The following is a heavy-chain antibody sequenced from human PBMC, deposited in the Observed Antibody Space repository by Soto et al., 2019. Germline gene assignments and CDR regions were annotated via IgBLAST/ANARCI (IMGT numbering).Heavy chain of an antibody. CDR3: ATSGWYTGYFDY. CDR2: ISWNSGSI. Sequence: PGGSLRLSCAASGFTFDDYAMHWVRQAPGKGLEWVSGISWNSGSIGYADSVKGRFTISRDNAKNSLYLQMNSLRAEDTALYYCATSGWYTGYFDYWGQGTLVTVSS. J-gene: IGHJ4*02. D-gene: IGHD6-19*01. CDR1: GFTFDDYA. V-gene: IGHV3-9*01.